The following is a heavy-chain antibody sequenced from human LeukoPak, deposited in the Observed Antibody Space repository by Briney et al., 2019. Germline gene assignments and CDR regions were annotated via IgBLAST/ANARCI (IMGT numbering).Heavy chain of an antibody. J-gene: IGHJ6*03. CDR1: GYTFTSYY. D-gene: IGHD6-19*01. V-gene: IGHV1-46*01. Sequence: GASVKVSCKASGYTFTSYYMHWVRQAPGQGLEWMGIINPSGGSTSYAQKFQGRVTMNRDMSTSTVYMELSSLRSEDTAVYYCARSTAGYSSGWVLTYYYYMDVWGKGTTVTVSS. CDR3: ARSTAGYSSGWVLTYYYYMDV. CDR2: INPSGGST.